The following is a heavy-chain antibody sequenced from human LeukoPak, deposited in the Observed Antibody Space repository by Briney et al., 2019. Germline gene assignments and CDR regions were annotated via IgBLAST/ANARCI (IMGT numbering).Heavy chain of an antibody. D-gene: IGHD4-23*01. V-gene: IGHV3-66*01. Sequence: GGSLRLSCAASGFTVSSNYMSWVRQAPGKGLEWVSVIYSGCSTYYADSVKGRFTISRDNSKNTLYLQMNSLRAEDTAVYYCARDRFGYGGNSGLWGQGTLVTVSS. CDR3: ARDRFGYGGNSGL. CDR2: IYSGCST. CDR1: GFTVSSNY. J-gene: IGHJ4*02.